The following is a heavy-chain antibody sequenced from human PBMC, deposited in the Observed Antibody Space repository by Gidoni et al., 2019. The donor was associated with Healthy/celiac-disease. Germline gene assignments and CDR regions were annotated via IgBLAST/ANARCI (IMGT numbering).Heavy chain of an antibody. CDR3: ARVPVAVAGLGWYFDL. V-gene: IGHV3-11*05. D-gene: IGHD6-19*01. J-gene: IGHJ2*01. CDR2: ISSSSSYT. CDR1: GFTFSYYY. Sequence: QVHLVESGGGLVKPGGSLRLSFAASGFTFSYYYMSWIRQAPGKGLEWVSYISSSSSYTNYADSVKGRFTISRDNAKNSLYLQMNSLRAEDTAVYYCARVPVAVAGLGWYFDLWGRGTLVTVSS.